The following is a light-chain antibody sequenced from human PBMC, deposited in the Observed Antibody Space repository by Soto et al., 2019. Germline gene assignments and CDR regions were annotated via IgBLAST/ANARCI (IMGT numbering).Light chain of an antibody. Sequence: DIQMTQSPSTLSASVVERVTITFRASHSVSNWLALYQQTPGKAPKLLIYDVSSLESGVPSRFSGSGSGTEFTLTISSLQSEDFAFYYCQQYNNWPETFGQGTKVDIK. CDR2: DVS. CDR3: QQYNNWPET. J-gene: IGKJ1*01. CDR1: HSVSNW. V-gene: IGKV1-5*01.